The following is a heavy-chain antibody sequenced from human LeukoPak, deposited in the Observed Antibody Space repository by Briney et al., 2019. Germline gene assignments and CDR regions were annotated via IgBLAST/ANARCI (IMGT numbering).Heavy chain of an antibody. CDR3: TAGVGSSDHDY. CDR1: GFTFTNAW. D-gene: IGHD1-26*01. CDR2: VKSKTSGGTV. J-gene: IGHJ4*02. Sequence: GGSLRLSCAASGFTFTNAWMSWVRQAPGKGLEWVGRVKSKTSGGTVDYAAPVKVRFTFSRDDSKNTLWLQMNSLKTEDTAVYYCTAGVGSSDHDYWGQGTLVTVSS. V-gene: IGHV3-15*01.